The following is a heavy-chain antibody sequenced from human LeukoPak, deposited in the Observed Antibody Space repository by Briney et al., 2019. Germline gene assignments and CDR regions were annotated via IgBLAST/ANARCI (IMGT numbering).Heavy chain of an antibody. CDR3: ARARFLATQTYYFDY. J-gene: IGHJ4*02. CDR1: GYSFTSYW. D-gene: IGHD3-3*01. V-gene: IGHV5-51*01. Sequence: GASLKISCKGSGYSFTSYWIGWVRQMPGKGLEWMGIIYPGDSDTRYSPSFQGQVTISADKSISTAYLQWSSLKASDTAMYYCARARFLATQTYYFDYWGQGSLVTVSS. CDR2: IYPGDSDT.